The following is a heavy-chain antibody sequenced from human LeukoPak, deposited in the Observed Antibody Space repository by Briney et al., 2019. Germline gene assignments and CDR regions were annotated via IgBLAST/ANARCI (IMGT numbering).Heavy chain of an antibody. CDR3: ARGQIPAAIVSWYFDL. D-gene: IGHD2-2*01. V-gene: IGHV4-34*01. CDR2: INHSGST. Sequence: SETLSLTCAVYGGSFSGYYWSWIRQPPGKGLEWIGGINHSGSTNYNPSLKSRVTISVDTSKNQFSLKLSSVTAADTAVYYCARGQIPAAIVSWYFDLWGRGTLVTVSS. CDR1: GGSFSGYY. J-gene: IGHJ2*01.